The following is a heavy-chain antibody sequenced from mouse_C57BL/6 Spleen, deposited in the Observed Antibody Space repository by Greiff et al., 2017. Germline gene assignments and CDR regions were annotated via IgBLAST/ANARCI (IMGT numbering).Heavy chain of an antibody. CDR3: SLYYGSTLYYFDY. V-gene: IGHV1-15*01. Sequence: QVQLKQSGAELVRPGASVTLSCKASGYTFTDYEMHWVKQTPVHGLEWIGAIDPETGGTAYNQKFKGKAILTADKSSSTAYMELRSLTSEDSAVYYCSLYYGSTLYYFDYWGQGTTRTVAS. D-gene: IGHD1-1*01. CDR1: GYTFTDYE. J-gene: IGHJ2*01. CDR2: IDPETGGT.